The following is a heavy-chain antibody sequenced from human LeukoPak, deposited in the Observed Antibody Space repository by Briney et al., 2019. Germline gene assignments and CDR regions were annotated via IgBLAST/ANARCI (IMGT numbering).Heavy chain of an antibody. CDR3: ARDKGLERRGTFDY. CDR2: INPNSGGT. J-gene: IGHJ4*02. Sequence: ASVKVSCKASGYTLTGYYMHWVPQAPGQGLEWMGWINPNSGGTNYAQKFQGRVTMTRDTSISTAYMELSRLRSDDTAVYYCARDKGLERRGTFDYWGQGTLVTVSS. CDR1: GYTLTGYY. V-gene: IGHV1-2*02. D-gene: IGHD1-1*01.